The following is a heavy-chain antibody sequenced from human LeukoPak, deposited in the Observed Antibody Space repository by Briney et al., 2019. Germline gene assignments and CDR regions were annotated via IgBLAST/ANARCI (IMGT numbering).Heavy chain of an antibody. CDR3: ARYHYYDTSGYSPKAYFDY. Sequence: PSETLSLTCTVSGGSISSSSYYWGWIRQPPGKGLEWIGSIYYTGTVYYNASLKRRVTMFVDMSKNQFSLRLSSVTAADTAVYYCARYHYYDTSGYSPKAYFDYWGQGTLVTVSS. J-gene: IGHJ4*02. CDR2: IYYTGTV. CDR1: GGSISSSSYY. V-gene: IGHV4-39*01. D-gene: IGHD3-22*01.